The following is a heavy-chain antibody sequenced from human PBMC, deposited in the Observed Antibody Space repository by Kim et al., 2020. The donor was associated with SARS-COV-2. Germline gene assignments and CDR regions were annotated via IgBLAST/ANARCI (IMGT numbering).Heavy chain of an antibody. D-gene: IGHD6-13*01. CDR3: ARASGSWYGTFDY. Sequence: SETLSLTCAVYGGSFSGYYWSWIRQPPGKGLEWIGEINHSGSANYNPSLKIRVPISVYTSKNQFSLKLSSVTAAATAVYYCARASGSWYGTFDYWGHGT. CDR2: INHSGSA. CDR1: GGSFSGYY. J-gene: IGHJ4*01. V-gene: IGHV4-34*01.